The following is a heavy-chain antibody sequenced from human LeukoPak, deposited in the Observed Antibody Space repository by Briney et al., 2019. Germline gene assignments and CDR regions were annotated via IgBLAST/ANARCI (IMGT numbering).Heavy chain of an antibody. D-gene: IGHD2-2*01. V-gene: IGHV1-18*01. CDR3: AREVVPAALYWFDP. CDR1: GYTFTSYG. Sequence: ASVKVSCKASGYTFTSYGISWVRQAPGQGLEWMGWISAYNGNTNYAQKLQGRVTMTTDTSTSTAYMELRSLGSDDTAVYYCAREVVPAALYWFDPWAREPWSPSPQ. CDR2: ISAYNGNT. J-gene: IGHJ5*02.